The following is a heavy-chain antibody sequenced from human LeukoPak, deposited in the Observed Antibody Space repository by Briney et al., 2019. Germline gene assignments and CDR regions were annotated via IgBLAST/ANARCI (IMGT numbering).Heavy chain of an antibody. CDR2: IWHDGTYI. CDR1: GFTFSSYA. J-gene: IGHJ3*02. V-gene: IGHV3-33*08. Sequence: PGGSLRLSCAASGFTFSSYAMSWVRQAPGKGLEWVAVIWHDGTYISYGDSVRGRFTISRDDSKNTLYLQMNSLRAEDTAVYYCAREGPTTAVGSGAPDIWGLGTMVTVSS. D-gene: IGHD6-13*01. CDR3: AREGPTTAVGSGAPDI.